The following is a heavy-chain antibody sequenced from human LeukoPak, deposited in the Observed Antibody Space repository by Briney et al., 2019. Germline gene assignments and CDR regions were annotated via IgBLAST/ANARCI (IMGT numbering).Heavy chain of an antibody. CDR1: GFTVSSNY. CDR3: ARDCGSWYYFDY. Sequence: GGSLRLSCAASGFTVSSNYMSWVRQAPGKGLEWVSVIYSGGSTYYADSVKGRFTISRDNSKNTLYLQMNSLRAEDTAVYYCARDCGSWYYFDYWGQGTLVTVSS. J-gene: IGHJ4*02. V-gene: IGHV3-66*02. D-gene: IGHD6-13*01. CDR2: IYSGGST.